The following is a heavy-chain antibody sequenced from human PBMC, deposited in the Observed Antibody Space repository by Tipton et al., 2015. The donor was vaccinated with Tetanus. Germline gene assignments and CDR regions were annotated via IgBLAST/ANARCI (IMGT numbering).Heavy chain of an antibody. D-gene: IGHD7-27*01. J-gene: IGHJ2*01. V-gene: IGHV3-9*01. CDR2: ISWNSGSI. CDR1: GFTFDDYA. Sequence: SLRLSCAASGFTFDDYAMHWVRQAPGKGLEWVSGISWNSGSIGYADSVKGRFTISRDNAKNSLYPQMNSLRAEDTALYYCAKELGMKGWYFDLWGRGTLVTVSS. CDR3: AKELGMKGWYFDL.